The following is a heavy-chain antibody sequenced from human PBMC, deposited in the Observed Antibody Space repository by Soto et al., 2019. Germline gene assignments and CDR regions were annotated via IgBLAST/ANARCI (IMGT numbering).Heavy chain of an antibody. V-gene: IGHV4-59*02. CDR3: ARGRSHEWELLVQYFDY. Sequence: QVQLQESGPGLVKPSETLSLTCTVSGGSVSNSYWGWIRQPPGKGLEWVAYVYYSGSTNYNPSLGSRVIISVDKSKNQFSLKMTSVTGADTAVYYCARGRSHEWELLVQYFDYWGQGTLVTVSS. CDR1: GGSVSNSY. CDR2: VYYSGST. J-gene: IGHJ4*02. D-gene: IGHD1-26*01.